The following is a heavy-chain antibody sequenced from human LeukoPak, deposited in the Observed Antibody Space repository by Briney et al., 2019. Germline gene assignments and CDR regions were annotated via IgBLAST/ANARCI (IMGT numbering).Heavy chain of an antibody. CDR3: ARGVQLWYFDY. CDR2: ISAAGGAT. D-gene: IGHD1-1*01. J-gene: IGHJ4*01. V-gene: IGHV3-23*01. CDR1: GFTFRDYA. Sequence: GGSLRLSCAASGFTFRDYAINWVRQAPGKGLEWVSSISAAGGATYYADSAKGRFAISRVNSKNVVYLQMNSLRPDDTAVYYCARGVQLWYFDYWGHGTLVTVSS.